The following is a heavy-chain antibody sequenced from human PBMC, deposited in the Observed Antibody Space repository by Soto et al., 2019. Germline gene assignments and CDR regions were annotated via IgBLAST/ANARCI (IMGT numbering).Heavy chain of an antibody. CDR3: ARGGSGSYGDYYGMDL. Sequence: EVQLAESGGGLVQPGGSLRLSCAASGFSFSPYWMHWVRQAPGKGLVWVSRINSDGSRTDYADSVKGRFTISRDNAKNTLDMQMNSLRVEDTAVYYCARGGSGSYGDYYGMDLWGQGTTVTVSS. D-gene: IGHD1-26*01. CDR2: INSDGSRT. V-gene: IGHV3-74*02. CDR1: GFSFSPYW. J-gene: IGHJ6*02.